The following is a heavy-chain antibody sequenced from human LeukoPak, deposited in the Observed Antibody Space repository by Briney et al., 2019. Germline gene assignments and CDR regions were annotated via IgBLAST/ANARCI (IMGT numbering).Heavy chain of an antibody. Sequence: GGSLRLSCAASGFTFSSYDMHWVRQATGKGLEWVSAIGTAGDTYYPGSVKGRFTNSRENAKNSLYLQMNSLRAGDTAVYYCARRSSGYYHDAFDIWGQGTMVTVSS. CDR3: ARRSSGYYHDAFDI. CDR1: GFTFSSYD. CDR2: IGTAGDT. J-gene: IGHJ3*02. D-gene: IGHD3-22*01. V-gene: IGHV3-13*01.